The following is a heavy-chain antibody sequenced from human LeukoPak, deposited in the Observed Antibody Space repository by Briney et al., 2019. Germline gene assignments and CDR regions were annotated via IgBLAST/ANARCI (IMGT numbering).Heavy chain of an antibody. D-gene: IGHD4-17*01. V-gene: IGHV3-7*01. Sequence: GGSLRLSCAASGFTFSNYWMIWVRQAPEKGLEWVANIKQDGRETYYVQSVRGRFSISRDNAKNSVYLQMNSLRDEDTAVYYCGRAATYGGDTFLDYWGQGILVTVSS. J-gene: IGHJ4*02. CDR3: GRAATYGGDTFLDY. CDR1: GFTFSNYW. CDR2: IKQDGRET.